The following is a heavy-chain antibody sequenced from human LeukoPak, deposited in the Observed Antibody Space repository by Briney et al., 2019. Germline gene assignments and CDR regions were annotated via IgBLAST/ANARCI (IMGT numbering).Heavy chain of an antibody. Sequence: GESLKISCKGTGYTSTNYRIGWVRQLPGKGLEFMGIIYPGDSDTRYSPSFQGQVTISVDKPINPAYLQWSSLKASDSAMYYCARAGYSNRWDGVDYWGQGTLVTVSS. J-gene: IGHJ4*02. CDR2: IYPGDSDT. CDR3: ARAGYSNRWDGVDY. V-gene: IGHV5-51*04. D-gene: IGHD2/OR15-2a*01. CDR1: GYTSTNYR.